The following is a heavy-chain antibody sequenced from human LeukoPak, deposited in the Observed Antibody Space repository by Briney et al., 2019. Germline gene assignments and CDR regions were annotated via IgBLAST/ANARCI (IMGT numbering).Heavy chain of an antibody. CDR1: GFTFSTYW. D-gene: IGHD3/OR15-3a*01. Sequence: PGGSLRLSCAASGFTFSTYWMSWVRQAPGKGLEWVANIEQDGSETYYVDSVKGRFIISRDNAKNSLYLQMSSLRAEDTAVYYCARDSWTDYWGQGTLVTVSS. CDR3: ARDSWTDY. V-gene: IGHV3-7*01. J-gene: IGHJ4*02. CDR2: IEQDGSET.